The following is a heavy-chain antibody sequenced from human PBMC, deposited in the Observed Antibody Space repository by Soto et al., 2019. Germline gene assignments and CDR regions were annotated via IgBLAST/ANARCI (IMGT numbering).Heavy chain of an antibody. D-gene: IGHD6-13*01. Sequence: PGGSLRLSCAASGFTFSSYAMHWVRQAPGKGLEWVAVISYDGSNKYYADSVKGRFTISRDNSKNTLYLQMNSLRAEDTAVYYCARDSAAAGTGWFDPWGQGTLVTVSS. J-gene: IGHJ5*02. V-gene: IGHV3-30-3*01. CDR2: ISYDGSNK. CDR3: ARDSAAAGTGWFDP. CDR1: GFTFSSYA.